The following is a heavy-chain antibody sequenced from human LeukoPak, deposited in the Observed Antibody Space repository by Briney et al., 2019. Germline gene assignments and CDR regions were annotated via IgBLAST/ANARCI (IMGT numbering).Heavy chain of an antibody. Sequence: GGSLRLSCAVSGFTFRSYSMNWVRQAPGKGLGWISYITRSGSTIFYADSVKGRFTISRDNAKNSLYLQMNSLRAEDTAIYYCARDNSSGYYTIDFWGQGTLVTVSS. J-gene: IGHJ4*02. CDR2: ITRSGSTI. V-gene: IGHV3-48*04. D-gene: IGHD6-19*01. CDR3: ARDNSSGYYTIDF. CDR1: GFTFRSYS.